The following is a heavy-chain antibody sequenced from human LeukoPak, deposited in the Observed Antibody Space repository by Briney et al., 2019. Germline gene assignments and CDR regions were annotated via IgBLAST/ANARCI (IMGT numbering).Heavy chain of an antibody. V-gene: IGHV3-11*01. J-gene: IGHJ4*02. D-gene: IGHD3-22*01. Sequence: GGSLRLSCAASRFTFSDYYMSWIRQAPGKGVEWLSSISSSSDSRHYAESVTGRFTISRDNAKNSLYLQMNSLRAEDTAVYYCAREKVYSSGYRFDYWGQGTLVTVSS. CDR1: RFTFSDYY. CDR3: AREKVYSSGYRFDY. CDR2: ISSSSDSR.